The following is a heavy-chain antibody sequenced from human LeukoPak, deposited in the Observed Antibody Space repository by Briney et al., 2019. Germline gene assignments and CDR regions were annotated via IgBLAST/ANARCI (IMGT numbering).Heavy chain of an antibody. Sequence: PGGSLRLSCAASGFTFSTYSMNWVRQAPEKGLEWVSFISSSSSYIYHADSVKGRFTISRDNAKNSLYLQMNSLSAEDTAVYYCAREGVGSYYGSGDYWGQGTLVTVSS. J-gene: IGHJ4*02. CDR3: AREGVGSYYGSGDY. CDR2: ISSSSSYI. CDR1: GFTFSTYS. V-gene: IGHV3-21*04. D-gene: IGHD1-26*01.